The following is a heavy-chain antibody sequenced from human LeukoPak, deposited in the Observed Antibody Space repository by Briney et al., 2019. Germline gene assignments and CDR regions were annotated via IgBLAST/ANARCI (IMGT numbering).Heavy chain of an antibody. V-gene: IGHV6-1*01. CDR2: TYYRSKWYN. CDR1: GDSVSSNSAA. CDR3: DRWDRVNIVVVPPPFNWFDP. D-gene: IGHD2-2*01. J-gene: IGHJ5*02. Sequence: SQTLSLTCAISGDSVSSNSAAWNWIRQSPSRGLEWLGRTYYRSKWYNDYAVTVKSRITINPDTSKNQFSLQLNSVTPEDTAVYYCDRWDRVNIVVVPPPFNWFDPWGQGTLVTVSS.